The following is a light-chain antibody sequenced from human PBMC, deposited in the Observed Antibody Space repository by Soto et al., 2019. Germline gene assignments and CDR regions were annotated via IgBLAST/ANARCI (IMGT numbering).Light chain of an antibody. Sequence: QSALTQPPSVSGSPGQSVAISCTGTSSDVGGYNRVSWYQQAPGKAPKLLIYDVSNRPSGGSTRFSGSKSGNTASLTISGLQAEYEADSYCTSYASGSAYVFGPGTKLTVL. CDR1: SSDVGGYNR. CDR2: DVS. V-gene: IGLV2-18*02. CDR3: TSYASGSAYV. J-gene: IGLJ1*01.